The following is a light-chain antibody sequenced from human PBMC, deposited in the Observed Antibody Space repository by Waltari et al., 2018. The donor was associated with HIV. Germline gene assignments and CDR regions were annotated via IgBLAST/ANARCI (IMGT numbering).Light chain of an antibody. J-gene: IGKJ3*01. Sequence: DIQMTQSPSSLSASVGDRVTITCRASQSISIYLNWYQQRPGKVPKLLIYSASSLQSGVPSRFSGSGSGTDFTLTISSLQPEDFATYYCQQSDTAPFTFGPGTKVDVK. CDR1: QSISIY. CDR3: QQSDTAPFT. V-gene: IGKV1-39*01. CDR2: SAS.